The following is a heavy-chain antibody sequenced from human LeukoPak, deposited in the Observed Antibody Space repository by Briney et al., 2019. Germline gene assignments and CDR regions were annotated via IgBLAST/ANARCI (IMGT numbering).Heavy chain of an antibody. Sequence: ASVKVSCKASGYTFTSYGISWVRQAPGQGLEWMGWISAYNGNTNYAQKLQGRVTMTTDTSTSTAYMELRSLRSDDTAVYYCARARRVAAAGMLFWVPTDIQADYWGQGTLVTVSS. CDR1: GYTFTSYG. D-gene: IGHD6-13*01. CDR2: ISAYNGNT. J-gene: IGHJ4*02. V-gene: IGHV1-18*01. CDR3: ARARRVAAAGMLFWVPTDIQADY.